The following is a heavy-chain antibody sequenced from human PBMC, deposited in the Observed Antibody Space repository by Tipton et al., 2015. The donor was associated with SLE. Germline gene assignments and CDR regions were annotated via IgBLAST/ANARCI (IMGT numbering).Heavy chain of an antibody. V-gene: IGHV1-46*03. D-gene: IGHD2-15*01. J-gene: IGHJ6*02. Sequence: QVQLVQSGAEVKKPGASVKVSCKASGYTFTSYYIHWVRQAPGQGLEWMGIINPSGGSTSYALKFQGRVTMTRDTSTSTVYMELSGLRSEDTAIYYCARESDSPDVWGQGTTVTVSS. CDR3: ARESDSPDV. CDR1: GYTFTSYY. CDR2: INPSGGST.